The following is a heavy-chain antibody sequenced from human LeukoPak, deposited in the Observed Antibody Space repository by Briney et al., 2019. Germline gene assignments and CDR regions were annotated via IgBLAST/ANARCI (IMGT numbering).Heavy chain of an antibody. CDR3: AKDRFGELHAFDI. Sequence: PGGSLRLSCAASGFTGYGMSWVRQAPGKGLEWVSGISWNSGSRGYADSVKGRFTISRDNAKNSLYLQMNSLRAEDTALYYCAKDRFGELHAFDIWGQGTMVTVSS. CDR2: ISWNSGSR. D-gene: IGHD3-10*01. V-gene: IGHV3-9*01. J-gene: IGHJ3*02. CDR1: GFTGYG.